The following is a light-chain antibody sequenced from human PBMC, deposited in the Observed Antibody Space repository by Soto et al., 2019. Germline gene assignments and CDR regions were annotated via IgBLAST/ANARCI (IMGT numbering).Light chain of an antibody. CDR2: GAS. V-gene: IGKV3-15*01. J-gene: IGKJ1*01. CDR3: QQYNNGPA. CDR1: QSVNSN. Sequence: EIVMTQSPATLSESPGERATLSCRASQSVNSNLAWYQQKPGQAPRLLIYGASTRATGIPARFSGSGSGTVFPLTISGLRSEDSAVYYCQQYNNGPAFGQGNKVEIK.